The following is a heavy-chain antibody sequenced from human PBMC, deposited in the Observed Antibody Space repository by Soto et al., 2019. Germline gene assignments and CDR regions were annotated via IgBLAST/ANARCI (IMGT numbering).Heavy chain of an antibody. V-gene: IGHV3-66*01. D-gene: IGHD3-22*01. CDR2: IYSGGST. Sequence: EVQLVESGGGLVQPGGSLRLSCAASGFTVSSNSMNWVRQAPGKGLEWVSIIYSGGSTYYADSVKGRFTISRDNSKNTLYLQMNSLRAEDTAVYYCARVPYYYDSNGSYFDYWGQGSLVTVSS. CDR3: ARVPYYYDSNGSYFDY. CDR1: GFTVSSNS. J-gene: IGHJ4*02.